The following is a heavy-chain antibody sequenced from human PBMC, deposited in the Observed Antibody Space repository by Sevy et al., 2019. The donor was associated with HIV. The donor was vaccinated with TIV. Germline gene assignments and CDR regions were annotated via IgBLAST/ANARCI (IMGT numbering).Heavy chain of an antibody. D-gene: IGHD3-22*01. Sequence: GGSLRLSCVASGFTFSSYGMHWVRQAPGKGLEWVAVIWYDGSNKYYADSVKGRFTISRDNSRNRLDLQMNSLRAEDTAVYYWARDAGDSSGSPYDYWGQGTLVTVSS. V-gene: IGHV3-33*01. J-gene: IGHJ4*02. CDR3: ARDAGDSSGSPYDY. CDR1: GFTFSSYG. CDR2: IWYDGSNK.